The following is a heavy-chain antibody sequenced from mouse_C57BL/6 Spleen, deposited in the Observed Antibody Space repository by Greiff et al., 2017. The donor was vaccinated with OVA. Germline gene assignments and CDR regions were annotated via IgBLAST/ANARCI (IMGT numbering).Heavy chain of an antibody. Sequence: QVQLQQPGAELVRPGSSVKLSCKASGYTFTSYWMHWVKQRPIQGLEWIGNIDPSDSETHYNQKFKDKATLTVDKSSSTAYMQLSSLTSVDSAVYACARGTVTVYFDVWGTGATVTVSS. CDR1: GYTFTSYW. CDR3: ARGTVTVYFDV. CDR2: IDPSDSET. J-gene: IGHJ1*03. V-gene: IGHV1-52*01. D-gene: IGHD1-1*01.